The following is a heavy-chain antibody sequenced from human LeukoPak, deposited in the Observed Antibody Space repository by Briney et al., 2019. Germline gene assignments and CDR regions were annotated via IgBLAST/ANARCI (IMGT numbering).Heavy chain of an antibody. Sequence: KSSETLSLTCAVYGGSFSGYYWSWIRQPPGKGLEWIGEINHSGSTNYNPSLKSRVTISVDTSKNQFSLKPSSVTAADTAVYYCARGGYCSSTSCYIGYYYYGMDVWGQGTTVTVSS. V-gene: IGHV4-34*01. CDR2: INHSGST. CDR3: ARGGYCSSTSCYIGYYYYGMDV. D-gene: IGHD2-2*02. CDR1: GGSFSGYY. J-gene: IGHJ6*02.